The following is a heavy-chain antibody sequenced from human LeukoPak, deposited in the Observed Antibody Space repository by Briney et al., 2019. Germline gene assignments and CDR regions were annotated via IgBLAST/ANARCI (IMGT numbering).Heavy chain of an antibody. D-gene: IGHD3-10*01. J-gene: IGHJ3*02. CDR3: AKDSYYGSGSYLGAFDI. Sequence: GGSLRLSCAASGFTFSSYAMTGVRQAPGKGLEWVSSITGNGGSTYYADSVKGRFTISRDNSKTTLYVQMNSLRAEDTAIYYCAKDSYYGSGSYLGAFDIWGQGTMVTVSS. CDR2: ITGNGGST. CDR1: GFTFSSYA. V-gene: IGHV3-23*01.